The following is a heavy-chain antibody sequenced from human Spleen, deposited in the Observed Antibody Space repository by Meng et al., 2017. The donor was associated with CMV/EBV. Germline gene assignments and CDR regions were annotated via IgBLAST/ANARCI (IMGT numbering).Heavy chain of an antibody. CDR2: INNSGST. J-gene: IGHJ4*02. D-gene: IGHD2-2*01. CDR3: ARGLGEYCSGTSCYSPPRAH. Sequence: FRGYYWSWSRRHSGKGLEWVGDINNSGSTDYNPYLRHRVAISVDTSKSKFSLLLSSVTAEDSAVYYCARGLGEYCSGTSCYSPPRAHWGQGTLVTVSS. CDR1: FRGYY. V-gene: IGHV4-34*01.